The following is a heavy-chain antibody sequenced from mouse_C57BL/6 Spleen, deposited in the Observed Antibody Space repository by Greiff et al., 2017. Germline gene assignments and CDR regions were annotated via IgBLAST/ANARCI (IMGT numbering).Heavy chain of an antibody. V-gene: IGHV1-18*01. CDR1: GYTFTDYN. CDR2: INPNNGGT. Sequence: FQLQQSGPELVKPGASVKIPCKASGYTFTDYNLDWVKQSHGKSLEWIGDINPNNGGTIYNQKFKGTATLTVAKSSSTAYMELRSLTSEDTAVYYCARGGYYGSDWYFDVWGTGTTVTVSS. J-gene: IGHJ1*03. D-gene: IGHD1-1*01. CDR3: ARGGYYGSDWYFDV.